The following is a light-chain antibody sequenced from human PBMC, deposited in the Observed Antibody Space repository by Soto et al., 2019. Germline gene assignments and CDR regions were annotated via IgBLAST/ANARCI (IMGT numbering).Light chain of an antibody. J-gene: IGLJ3*02. CDR3: QSYDSSLSGTV. V-gene: IGLV1-40*01. Sequence: QSVLTQPPSVSGAPGQRVTISCTGSSSNIGDGYDVHWYQLLPGTAPKLLIYGNSNRPSGVPDRFSGSKSGTSASLAITGLQAEDEADYYCQSYDSSLSGTVFGGGTKLTVL. CDR2: GNS. CDR1: SSNIGDGYD.